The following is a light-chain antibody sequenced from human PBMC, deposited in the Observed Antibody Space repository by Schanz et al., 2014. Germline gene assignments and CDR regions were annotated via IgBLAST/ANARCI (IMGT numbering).Light chain of an antibody. CDR1: SSDVGVYNY. Sequence: QSALTQPASVSGSPGQSITISCTGTSSDVGVYNYVSWYQQHPGKAPKLMIYEVSKRPSGVPDRFSGSKSGNTASLTVSGLQAEDEADYYCCSYAGSINLGVFGGGTKLTVL. V-gene: IGLV2-8*01. CDR2: EVS. CDR3: CSYAGSINLGV. J-gene: IGLJ2*01.